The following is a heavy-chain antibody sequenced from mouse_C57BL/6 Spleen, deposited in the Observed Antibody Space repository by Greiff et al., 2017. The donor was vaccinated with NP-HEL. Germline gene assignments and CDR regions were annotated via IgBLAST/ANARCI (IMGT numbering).Heavy chain of an antibody. CDR3: TTSEGLRLAWFAY. Sequence: VQLKESGAELVRPGASVKLSCTASGFNIKDDYMHWVKQRPEQGLEWIGWIDPENGDTEYASKFQGKATITADTSSNTAYLQLSSLTSEDTAVYYCTTSEGLRLAWFAYWGQGTLVTVSA. CDR1: GFNIKDDY. J-gene: IGHJ3*01. D-gene: IGHD2-4*01. V-gene: IGHV14-4*01. CDR2: IDPENGDT.